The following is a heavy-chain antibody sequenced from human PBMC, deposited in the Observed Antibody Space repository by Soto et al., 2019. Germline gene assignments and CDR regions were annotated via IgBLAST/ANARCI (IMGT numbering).Heavy chain of an antibody. Sequence: ASVKVSCTASGYTFTSYYMHWVRQAPGQGLEWMGIINPSGGSTSYAQKFQGRVTMTRDTSTSTVYMELSSLRSEDTAVYYCARDAPGYEMADAFDIWGQGTMVTVSS. CDR1: GYTFTSYY. J-gene: IGHJ3*02. CDR3: ARDAPGYEMADAFDI. CDR2: INPSGGST. D-gene: IGHD1-1*01. V-gene: IGHV1-46*03.